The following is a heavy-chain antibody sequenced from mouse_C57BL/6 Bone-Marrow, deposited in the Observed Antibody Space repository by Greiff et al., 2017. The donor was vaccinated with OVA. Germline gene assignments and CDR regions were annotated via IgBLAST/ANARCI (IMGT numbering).Heavy chain of an antibody. Sequence: VQLKESGAELVRPGASVKLSCTASGFNIKDDYMHWVKQRPEQGLEWIGWIDPENGDTEYASKFQGKATITADTSSNTDYLQLSSLTSEDTAVYYCTFYWGFAYWGQGTLVTVSA. D-gene: IGHD2-1*01. V-gene: IGHV14-4*01. CDR3: TFYWGFAY. CDR2: IDPENGDT. CDR1: GFNIKDDY. J-gene: IGHJ3*01.